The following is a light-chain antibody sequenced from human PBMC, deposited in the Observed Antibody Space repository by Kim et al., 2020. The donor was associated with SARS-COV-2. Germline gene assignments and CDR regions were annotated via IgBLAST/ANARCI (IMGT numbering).Light chain of an antibody. V-gene: IGKV3-20*01. CDR1: QSVSGIH. CDR2: DAS. Sequence: SPVERATLSCRASQSVSGIHLAWYQQKPGQTPRILIYDASSRVTGISDRFSGSGSGTDFTLTISRLQPEDFAVYYCQQYAASPFTFGGGTKVDIK. CDR3: QQYAASPFT. J-gene: IGKJ4*01.